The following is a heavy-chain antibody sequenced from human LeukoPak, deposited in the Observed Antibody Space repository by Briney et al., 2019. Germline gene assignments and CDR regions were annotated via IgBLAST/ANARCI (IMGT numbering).Heavy chain of an antibody. D-gene: IGHD6-19*01. CDR3: AKGEGSSGWYYYYYGMDV. J-gene: IGHJ6*02. CDR2: ISYDGSNK. V-gene: IGHV3-30*18. CDR1: GFTFSSYG. Sequence: GGSLRLSCAASGFTFSSYGMHWVRQAPGKGLEWMAVISYDGSNKYYADSVKGRFTISRDNSKNTLYLQMNSLRAEDTAVYYCAKGEGSSGWYYYYYGMDVWGQGTTVTVSS.